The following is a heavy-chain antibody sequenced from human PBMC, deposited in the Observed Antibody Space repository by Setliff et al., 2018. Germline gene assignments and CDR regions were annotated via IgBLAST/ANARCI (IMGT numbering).Heavy chain of an antibody. J-gene: IGHJ3*02. CDR2: IYHSGSS. Sequence: PSETLSLTCTVSGGSISSMSYYWGWIRQPPGKGLEWIGSIYHSGSSYYNSSLRSRVTISVDTSKNQFSLILRSVTAADTAVYYCASEGGPEADAFDIWGQGTMVTVSS. D-gene: IGHD2-15*01. CDR3: ASEGGPEADAFDI. CDR1: GGSISSMSYY. V-gene: IGHV4-39*07.